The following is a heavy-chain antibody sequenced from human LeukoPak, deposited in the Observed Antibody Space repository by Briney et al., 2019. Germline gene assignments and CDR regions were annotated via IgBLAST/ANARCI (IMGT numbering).Heavy chain of an antibody. CDR3: AREVLGYCSSTSCYGWFDP. J-gene: IGHJ5*02. CDR1: GYTFTSNY. V-gene: IGHV1-46*01. Sequence: GASVKVSCKASGYTFTSNYMHWVRQAPGQGLEWMGIINPSGGSTSYAQKFQGRVTMTRDTSTSTVYMELSSLRSEDTAVYYCAREVLGYCSSTSCYGWFDPWGQGTLVTVSS. D-gene: IGHD2-2*01. CDR2: INPSGGST.